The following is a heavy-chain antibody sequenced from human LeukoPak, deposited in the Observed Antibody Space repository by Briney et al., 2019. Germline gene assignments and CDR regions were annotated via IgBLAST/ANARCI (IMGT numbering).Heavy chain of an antibody. V-gene: IGHV1-69*05. J-gene: IGHJ4*02. D-gene: IGHD2-2*01. Sequence: SMKASCKASAHTFSSYAISWVRQPPGHGLEWMGGIIPIFGTANYAQKLQGRVTITTDESTSTAYMELSSLRSEDTAVYYCARGRSSTSPLDYWGQGTLVTVSS. CDR1: AHTFSSYA. CDR3: ARGRSSTSPLDY. CDR2: IIPIFGTA.